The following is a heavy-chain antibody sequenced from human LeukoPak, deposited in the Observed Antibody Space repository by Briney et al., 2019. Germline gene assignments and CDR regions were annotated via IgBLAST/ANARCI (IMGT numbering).Heavy chain of an antibody. CDR2: IPYHGNNE. Sequence: GGSLRLSCAASGFIFSNYGMHWVRQAPGKGLEWVAFIPYHGNNEYYADSVRGRFTISRDNSKNTLYLQMNSLRAEGTAVYYCAKDTGKGDYWGQGTLVTVSS. J-gene: IGHJ4*02. CDR1: GFIFSNYG. V-gene: IGHV3-30*02. CDR3: AKDTGKGDY. D-gene: IGHD3-10*01.